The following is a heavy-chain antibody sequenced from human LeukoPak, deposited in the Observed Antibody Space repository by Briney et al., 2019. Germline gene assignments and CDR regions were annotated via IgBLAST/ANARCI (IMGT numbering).Heavy chain of an antibody. CDR2: IYYSGST. Sequence: SETLSLTCTVSGGSISSYYWSWIRQPPGKGLERIGYIYYSGSTNYNPSLKSRVTISVDTSKNQFSLKLSSVTAADTAVYYCAREESIAAAGPRRGLDYWGQGTLVTVSS. V-gene: IGHV4-59*12. J-gene: IGHJ4*02. CDR1: GGSISSYY. CDR3: AREESIAAAGPRRGLDY. D-gene: IGHD6-13*01.